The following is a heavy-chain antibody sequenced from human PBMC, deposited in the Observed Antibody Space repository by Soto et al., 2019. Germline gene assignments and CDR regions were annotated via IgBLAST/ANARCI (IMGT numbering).Heavy chain of an antibody. CDR3: AKDPYHIAVAGPGWFDP. J-gene: IGHJ5*02. CDR1: GFTFSSYA. V-gene: IGHV3-23*01. D-gene: IGHD6-19*01. Sequence: PGGSLRLSCAASGFTFSSYAMSWVRQAPGKGLEWVSAISGSGGSTYYADSVKGRFTISRDNSKNTLYLQMNSLRAEDTAVYYCAKDPYHIAVAGPGWFDPWGQGTLVTVSS. CDR2: ISGSGGST.